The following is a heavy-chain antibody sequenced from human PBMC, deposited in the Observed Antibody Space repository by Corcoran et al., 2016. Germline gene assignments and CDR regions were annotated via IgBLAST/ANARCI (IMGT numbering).Heavy chain of an antibody. CDR3: ARGGYVWGSYHQLDY. J-gene: IGHJ4*02. CDR2: INHSGST. V-gene: IGHV4-34*01. D-gene: IGHD3-16*02. CDR1: GGSFSGYY. Sequence: QVQLQQWGAGLLKPSETLSLTCAVYGGSFSGYYWSWIRQPPGKGLEWIGEINHSGSTNYNPSLKSRVTISVDTSKNQFSLKLSSVTAADTAVYYCARGGYVWGSYHQLDYWGQGTLVTVSS.